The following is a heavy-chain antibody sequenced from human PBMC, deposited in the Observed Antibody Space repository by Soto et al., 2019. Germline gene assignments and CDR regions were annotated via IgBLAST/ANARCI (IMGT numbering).Heavy chain of an antibody. D-gene: IGHD1-26*01. CDR1: GFTFSSYA. Sequence: QVQLVESGGGVVQPGRSLRLSCAASGFTFSSYAMHWVRQAPGKGLEWVAVISYDGSNKYYADSVKGRFTISRDNSKNTLYLQMNGRRAEDTAVYYCARTPRGQWELPYYYYGMDVWGQGTTVTVSS. CDR2: ISYDGSNK. J-gene: IGHJ6*02. V-gene: IGHV3-30-3*01. CDR3: ARTPRGQWELPYYYYGMDV.